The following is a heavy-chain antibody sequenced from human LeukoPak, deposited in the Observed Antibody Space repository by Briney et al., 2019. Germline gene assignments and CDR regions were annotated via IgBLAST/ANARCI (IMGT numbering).Heavy chain of an antibody. J-gene: IGHJ3*02. Sequence: SETLSLTCTVSGGSISSGSYYWSWIRQPAGKGLEWIGRIYTSGSTNYNPSLKSRVTISVDTSKNQFSLKLSSVTAADTAVYYCASGGLGPGAFDIWGQGTMVTVSS. V-gene: IGHV4-61*02. CDR1: GGSISSGSYY. D-gene: IGHD6-19*01. CDR2: IYTSGST. CDR3: ASGGLGPGAFDI.